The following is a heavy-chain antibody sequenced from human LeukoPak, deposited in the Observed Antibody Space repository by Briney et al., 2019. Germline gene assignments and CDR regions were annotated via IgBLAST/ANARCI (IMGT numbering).Heavy chain of an antibody. D-gene: IGHD3-22*01. V-gene: IGHV1-18*01. CDR3: ARDQGSSGYYWLWYYYYYGMDV. CDR2: ISAYNGNT. CDR1: GYTFTSYG. J-gene: IGHJ6*02. Sequence: ASVKVSCKASGYTFTSYGISWVRQAPGQGLEWMGWISAYNGNTNYAQKLQGRVTMTTDTSTSTAYMGLRSLRSDDTAVYYCARDQGSSGYYWLWYYYYYGMDVWGQGTTVTVSS.